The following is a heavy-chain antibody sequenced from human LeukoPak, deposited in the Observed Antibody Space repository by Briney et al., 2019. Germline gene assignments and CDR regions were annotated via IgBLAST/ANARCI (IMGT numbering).Heavy chain of an antibody. V-gene: IGHV3-30*02. Sequence: GGSLRPSCAASGFTFSDYGMHWVRQAPGKGLEWVAFIRYDGSSKYYADSVKGRFTISRDNSKNTLYLQMNSLRADDTAVYYCARIGGAYSPDYWGQGTLVTVSS. CDR2: IRYDGSSK. CDR3: ARIGGAYSPDY. J-gene: IGHJ4*02. CDR1: GFTFSDYG. D-gene: IGHD5-18*01.